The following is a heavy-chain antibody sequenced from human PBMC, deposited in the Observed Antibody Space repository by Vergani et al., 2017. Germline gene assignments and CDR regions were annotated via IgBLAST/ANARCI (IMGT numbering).Heavy chain of an antibody. V-gene: IGHV3-23*01. J-gene: IGHJ4*02. CDR2: ISGSGGNT. Sequence: EVQLLESGGGLVQPGGSLRLSCAASGLIFSNYAMSWVRQAPGKGLECVSSISGSGGNTYYADSVKGRFTISRDNSKNTLYLQMNSLRVDDTAVYYCAKDLRVDMATIFDYWGQGILVTVSS. D-gene: IGHD5-24*01. CDR1: GLIFSNYA. CDR3: AKDLRVDMATIFDY.